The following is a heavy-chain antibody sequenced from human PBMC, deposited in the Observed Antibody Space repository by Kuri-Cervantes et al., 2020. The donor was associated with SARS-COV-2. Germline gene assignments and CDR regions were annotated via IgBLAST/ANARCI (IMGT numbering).Heavy chain of an antibody. CDR1: GYTFTSYG. Sequence: ASVKVSCKASGYTFTSYGISWVRQAPGQGLEWMGWLNPDTGNTGNAKEFQGRVTMTTDTSINTAYMEVSSLSFEDTAIYYCARDSGDWNPDGLDIWGQGTMVTVSS. CDR3: ARDSGDWNPDGLDI. D-gene: IGHD1-1*01. CDR2: LNPDTGNT. J-gene: IGHJ3*02. V-gene: IGHV1-8*02.